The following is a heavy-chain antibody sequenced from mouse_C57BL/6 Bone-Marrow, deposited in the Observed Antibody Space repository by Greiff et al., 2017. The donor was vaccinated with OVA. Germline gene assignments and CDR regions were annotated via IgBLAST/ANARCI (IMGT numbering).Heavy chain of an antibody. CDR1: GYTFTNYW. J-gene: IGHJ4*01. V-gene: IGHV1-63*01. CDR2: IYPGGGYT. D-gene: IGHD2-3*01. CDR3: ARSRDGYALYAMDY. Sequence: VQLQQSGAELVRPGTSVKMSCKASGYTFTNYWIGWAKQRPGHGLEWIGDIYPGGGYTNYNEKFKGKATLTADKSSSTAYMQFSSLTSEDSAIYYCARSRDGYALYAMDYWGQGTSVTVSS.